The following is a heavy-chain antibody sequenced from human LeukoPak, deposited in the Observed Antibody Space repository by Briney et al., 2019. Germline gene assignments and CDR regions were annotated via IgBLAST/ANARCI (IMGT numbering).Heavy chain of an antibody. Sequence: SETLSLTCTVSGGSISSYYWSWLRQPPGKGLEWIGYIYYSGNTNYNPSLKSRVTISVDTSKNQFSLKLSSVTAADTAVYYCARLLEWFDPWGQGTLVTVSS. J-gene: IGHJ5*02. CDR3: ARLLEWFDP. CDR1: GGSISSYY. V-gene: IGHV4-59*01. CDR2: IYYSGNT.